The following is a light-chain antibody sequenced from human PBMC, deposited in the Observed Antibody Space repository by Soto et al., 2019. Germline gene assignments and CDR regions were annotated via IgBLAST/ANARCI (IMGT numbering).Light chain of an antibody. J-gene: IGKJ1*01. CDR3: QQYNSYSWT. CDR1: QSISSY. CDR2: DAS. Sequence: DIQMTQSPSTLSASVGDRATISCRASQSISSYLACYQQKPGKAPKLLFYDASSLESGVPSRFSGGGSGEEFTLTISRLQDDDFVTYCRQQYNSYSWTFGQGTKVDIK. V-gene: IGKV1-5*01.